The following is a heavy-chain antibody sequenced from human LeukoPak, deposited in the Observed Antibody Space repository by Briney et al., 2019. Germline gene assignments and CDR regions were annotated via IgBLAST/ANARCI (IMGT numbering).Heavy chain of an antibody. J-gene: IGHJ3*02. D-gene: IGHD3-22*01. V-gene: IGHV4-31*03. CDR2: IYHSGTA. Sequence: SETLSLTCTVSGGSISTGGYYWSWIRLHPGKGLEWIGYIYHSGTAYYNPSLRSRITISLGTSKNLFSLTLTSVTAADTTVYYCARESTYYYDNSGFDSAAFDIWGQGTMVTVSS. CDR1: GGSISTGGYY. CDR3: ARESTYYYDNSGFDSAAFDI.